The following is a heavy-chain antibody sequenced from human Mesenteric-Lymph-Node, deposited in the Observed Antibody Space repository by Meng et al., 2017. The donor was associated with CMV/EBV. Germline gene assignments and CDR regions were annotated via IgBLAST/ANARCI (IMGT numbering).Heavy chain of an antibody. D-gene: IGHD5-18*01. Sequence: QVQLVQSGAEVTKPGASVKVSCKASGYTFTGHYMHWGRQAPGKGLEWMGWINPHSGGTNYAQTFQGRVTMTRDTSISTAYMELSRPRSDDTAVYYCAAGYREGWGQGTLVTVSS. CDR1: GYTFTGHY. CDR3: AAGYREG. V-gene: IGHV1-2*02. J-gene: IGHJ4*02. CDR2: INPHSGGT.